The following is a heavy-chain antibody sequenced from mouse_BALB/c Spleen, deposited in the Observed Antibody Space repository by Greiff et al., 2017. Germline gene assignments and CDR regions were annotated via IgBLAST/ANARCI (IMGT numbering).Heavy chain of an antibody. CDR1: GYTFTDYY. V-gene: IGHV1-26*01. D-gene: IGHD1-1*01. CDR2: VNPNNGGT. Sequence: EVQLQQSGPELVKPGASVKISCKASGYTFTDYYMNWVKQSHGKSLEWIGLVNPNNGGTSYNQKFKGKATLTVDKSSSTAYMELRSLTSEDSAVYYCALLRGTYWGQGTLVTVSA. CDR3: ALLRGTY. J-gene: IGHJ3*01.